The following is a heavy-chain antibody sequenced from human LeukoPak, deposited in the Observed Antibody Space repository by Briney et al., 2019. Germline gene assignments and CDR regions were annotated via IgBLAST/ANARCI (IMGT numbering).Heavy chain of an antibody. J-gene: IGHJ6*03. D-gene: IGHD2-15*01. Sequence: GASVKVSCKASGGTFSSYAISWVRQAPGQGLEWMGGIIPIFGTANYAQKFQGRVTITADESTSTAYMELSSLRSEDTAVYYCARRVKAATHYYYYYYMDVWGKGTTVTVSS. CDR1: GGTFSSYA. CDR2: IIPIFGTA. CDR3: ARRVKAATHYYYYYYMDV. V-gene: IGHV1-69*13.